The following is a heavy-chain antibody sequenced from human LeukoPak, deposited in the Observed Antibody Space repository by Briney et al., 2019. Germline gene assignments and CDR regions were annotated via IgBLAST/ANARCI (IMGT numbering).Heavy chain of an antibody. CDR1: GGSFSRYY. V-gene: IGHV4-4*07. J-gene: IGHJ6*03. D-gene: IGHD1-14*01. CDR3: ATANRYSLYMDV. CDR2: IYISGST. Sequence: SETLSLTCTVSGGSFSRYYWSWLRQPAGKGLECIGRIYISGSTSYNPSLKSRVTMSVDTSKNQFSLRLSSVTAADTAVYYCATANRYSLYMDVWGKGTTVTVSS.